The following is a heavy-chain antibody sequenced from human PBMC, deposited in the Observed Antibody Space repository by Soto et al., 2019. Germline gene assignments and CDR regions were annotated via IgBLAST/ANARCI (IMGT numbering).Heavy chain of an antibody. CDR1: GGTFSSYT. Sequence: SVKVSCKASGGTFSSYTISWVRQAPGQGLEWMGGIIPIFGTANYAQKFQGRVTITADESTSTAYMELSSLRSEDTAVYYCARDIVVVVDAAKGRRVYYYGMDVWGQGTKVTVSS. J-gene: IGHJ6*02. D-gene: IGHD2-15*01. CDR3: ARDIVVVVDAAKGRRVYYYGMDV. V-gene: IGHV1-69*13. CDR2: IIPIFGTA.